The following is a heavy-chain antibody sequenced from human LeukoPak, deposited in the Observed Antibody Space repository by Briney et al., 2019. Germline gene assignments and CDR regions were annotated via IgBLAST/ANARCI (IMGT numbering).Heavy chain of an antibody. Sequence: SVKDTCKASGGTISSYAIIWVRQATGQRLEWMVGIIPTFGTANCAKQFEGRVTIIADKSTSTAYMELSSLRSEDTAVYYCARAVWNGAGGGFDYWGQGTLVTVSS. CDR2: IIPTFGTA. CDR1: GGTISSYA. D-gene: IGHD1-1*01. V-gene: IGHV1-69*06. J-gene: IGHJ4*02. CDR3: ARAVWNGAGGGFDY.